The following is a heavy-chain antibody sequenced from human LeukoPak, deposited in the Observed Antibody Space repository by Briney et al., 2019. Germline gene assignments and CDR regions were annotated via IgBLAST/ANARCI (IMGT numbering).Heavy chain of an antibody. J-gene: IGHJ5*02. CDR3: ARDSVQLFYNWFDP. Sequence: GGSLRLSCAASGFTFSSAWMNWVRQAPGKGLEWVANIKQDGSEKYYVDSVKGRFTISRDNAKNSLYLQMNSLRAEDTAVYYCARDSVQLFYNWFDPWGQGTLVTVSS. CDR1: GFTFSSAW. CDR2: IKQDGSEK. D-gene: IGHD5-18*01. V-gene: IGHV3-7*01.